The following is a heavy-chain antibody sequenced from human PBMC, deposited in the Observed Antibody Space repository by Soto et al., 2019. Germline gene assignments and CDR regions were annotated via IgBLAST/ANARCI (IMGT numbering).Heavy chain of an antibody. CDR3: ARAVAVAADFVY. V-gene: IGHV1-3*05. CDR2: INAGNGNT. Sequence: QVQLVQSGAEEKKPGASVKVSCKASGYTFTGYAMHWVRQAPGQRLEWMGWINAGNGNTKYSQKFQGRVTITRDTSASTGYMELSSLRSEDTAVYYCARAVAVAADFVYWGQGTLVTVSS. CDR1: GYTFTGYA. D-gene: IGHD6-19*01. J-gene: IGHJ4*02.